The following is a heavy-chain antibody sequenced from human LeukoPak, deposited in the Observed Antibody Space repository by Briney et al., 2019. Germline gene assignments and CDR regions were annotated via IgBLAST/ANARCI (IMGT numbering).Heavy chain of an antibody. D-gene: IGHD1-26*01. CDR1: GFTFGSYG. CDR3: ARDWGQRGVGATLAN. CDR2: ISHDGSES. J-gene: IGHJ4*02. V-gene: IGHV3-30*19. Sequence: PGGSLRLSCAASGFTFGSYGMHWVRQAPGKGLEWVSFISHDGSESFHTESVKGRFTISRDNFKNTVDLQVSGLKEEDTAVYYCARDWGQRGVGATLANWGQGTLVIVSS.